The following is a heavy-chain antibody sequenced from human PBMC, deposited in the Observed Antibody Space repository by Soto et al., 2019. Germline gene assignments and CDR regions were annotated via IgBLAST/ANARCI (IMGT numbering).Heavy chain of an antibody. Sequence: SETLSLTCTVSGGSISSYYWSWIRQPPGKGLEWIGYIYYSGSTNYNPSLKSRVTISVDTSKNQFSLKLSSVTAADTAVYYCARVGNIAVAGPTAGAWFDPWGQGTLVTVSS. CDR1: GGSISSYY. CDR3: ARVGNIAVAGPTAGAWFDP. D-gene: IGHD6-19*01. CDR2: IYYSGST. V-gene: IGHV4-59*01. J-gene: IGHJ5*02.